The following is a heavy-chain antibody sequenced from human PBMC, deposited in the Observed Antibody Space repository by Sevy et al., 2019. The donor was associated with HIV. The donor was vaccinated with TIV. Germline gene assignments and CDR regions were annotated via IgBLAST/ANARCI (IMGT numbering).Heavy chain of an antibody. Sequence: GGSLRLSCAASGFTFDDYAMHWVRQAPGKGLEWVSGFSWNSGSIGYADSVKGRFTISRDNAKNSLYLQMNSLRAEDTALYYCAKDMGYSSTYFDYWGQGTLVTVSS. CDR1: GFTFDDYA. D-gene: IGHD6-13*01. CDR3: AKDMGYSSTYFDY. CDR2: FSWNSGSI. V-gene: IGHV3-9*01. J-gene: IGHJ4*02.